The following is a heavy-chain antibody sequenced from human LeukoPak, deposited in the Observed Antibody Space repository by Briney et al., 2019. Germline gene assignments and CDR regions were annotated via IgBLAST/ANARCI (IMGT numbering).Heavy chain of an antibody. D-gene: IGHD5-18*01. Sequence: ASVKVSCKASGGTFSSYAISWVRQAPGQGLEWMGGITPIFGTANYAQKFQGRVTITADKSTSTAYMELSSLRSEDTAVYYCARDMDTAMGGLDYWGQGTLVTVSS. V-gene: IGHV1-69*06. CDR3: ARDMDTAMGGLDY. CDR2: ITPIFGTA. CDR1: GGTFSSYA. J-gene: IGHJ4*02.